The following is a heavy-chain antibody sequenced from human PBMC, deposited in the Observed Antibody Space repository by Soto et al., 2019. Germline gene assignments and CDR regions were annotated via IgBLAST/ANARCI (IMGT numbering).Heavy chain of an antibody. CDR1: GFTFSSYS. D-gene: IGHD3-9*01. Sequence: PGGSLRLSCAASGFTFSSYSMNWVRQAPGKGLEWVSSISSSSSYIYYADSVKGRFTISRDNAKNPLYLQMNSLRAEDTAVYYCARDGERYFDWLPYRYNWFDPWGQGTLVTVSS. CDR3: ARDGERYFDWLPYRYNWFDP. CDR2: ISSSSSYI. J-gene: IGHJ5*02. V-gene: IGHV3-21*01.